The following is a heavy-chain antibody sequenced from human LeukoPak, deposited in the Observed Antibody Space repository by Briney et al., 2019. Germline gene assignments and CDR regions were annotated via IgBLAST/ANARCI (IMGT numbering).Heavy chain of an antibody. CDR3: AREGGRQWLVYSWFDP. CDR2: INPNSGGT. D-gene: IGHD6-19*01. V-gene: IGHV1-2*02. Sequence: GASVKVSCKASGYTFTGYYMHWVRQAPGQGLEWMGWINPNSGGTNYAQKFQGRVTMTRDTSISIAYMELSRLRSDDMAVYYCAREGGRQWLVYSWFDPWGQGTLVTVSS. CDR1: GYTFTGYY. J-gene: IGHJ5*02.